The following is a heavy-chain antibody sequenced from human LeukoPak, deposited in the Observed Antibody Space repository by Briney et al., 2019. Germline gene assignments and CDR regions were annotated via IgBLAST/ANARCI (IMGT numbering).Heavy chain of an antibody. CDR1: GGSISSDY. J-gene: IGHJ4*02. V-gene: IGHV4-59*01. CDR2: IYYSGST. CDR3: ARVLRDGDYFDY. Sequence: PSETLSLTCTVSGGSISSDYWSWIRQPPGKGLEWIGYIYYSGSTNYNPSLKSRVTISVDTSKNQFSLKLSSVTAADTAVYYCARVLRDGDYFDYWGQGTLVTVSS. D-gene: IGHD7-27*01.